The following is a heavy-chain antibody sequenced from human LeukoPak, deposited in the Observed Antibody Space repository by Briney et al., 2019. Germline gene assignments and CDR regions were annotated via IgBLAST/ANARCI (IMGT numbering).Heavy chain of an antibody. CDR2: IYTSGST. CDR1: GGPISSYY. D-gene: IGHD5-18*01. V-gene: IGHV4-4*07. J-gene: IGHJ5*02. CDR3: ARDGPSYGHANWFDP. Sequence: PSETLSLTCTVSGGPISSYYWSWVRQPAGKGLEWIGRIYTSGSTNYNPSLKSRVTMSVDTSKNQFSLKLSSVTAADTAVYYCARDGPSYGHANWFDPWGQGTLVTVSS.